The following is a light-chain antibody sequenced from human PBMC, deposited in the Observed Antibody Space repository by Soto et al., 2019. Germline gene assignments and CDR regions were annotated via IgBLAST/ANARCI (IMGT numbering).Light chain of an antibody. J-gene: IGLJ1*01. CDR2: EVS. V-gene: IGLV2-14*01. CDR1: SSDVGGYNY. Sequence: QSALTQPASVSGSPGQSITIACTGTSSDVGGYNYVSWFQQHPGKAPKLMIYEVSNRPSGVSNRFSASKSGNTASLTISGLQAEGEATYYCSSYSSSSTLVFGTGTKVTVL. CDR3: SSYSSSSTLV.